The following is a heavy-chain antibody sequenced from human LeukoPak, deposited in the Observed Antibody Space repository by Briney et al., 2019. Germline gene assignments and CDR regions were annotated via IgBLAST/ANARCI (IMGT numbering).Heavy chain of an antibody. D-gene: IGHD6-13*01. V-gene: IGHV3-33*01. J-gene: IGHJ4*02. CDR1: GFIFTSHG. Sequence: GGSLRLSCAASGFIFTSHGMHWVRQAPGKGLEWVAVIWFDGSNQFYADSVKGRFTISRDNSKNTLYLQMNSLRAEDTAVYYCARGPYSSSWYYFEYGGQGTLVTVSS. CDR3: ARGPYSSSWYYFEY. CDR2: IWFDGSNQ.